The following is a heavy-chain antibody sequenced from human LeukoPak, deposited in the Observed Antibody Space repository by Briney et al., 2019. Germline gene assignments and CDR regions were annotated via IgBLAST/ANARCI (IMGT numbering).Heavy chain of an antibody. J-gene: IGHJ4*02. V-gene: IGHV1-2*02. CDR1: GYTFTVYY. D-gene: IGHD5-24*01. CDR2: INPNSGGT. CDR3: ARDRRRDGYFDY. Sequence: GASVKVSCKASGYTFTVYYMHWVRQAHGQGLEWMGWINPNSGGTNYAQKFQGRVTMTRDTSISTAYMELSRLRSDDTAVYYCARDRRRDGYFDYWGQGTLVTVSS.